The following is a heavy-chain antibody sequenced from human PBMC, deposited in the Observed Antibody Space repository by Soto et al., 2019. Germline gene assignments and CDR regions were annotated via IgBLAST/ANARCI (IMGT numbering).Heavy chain of an antibody. Sequence: SVKVSCKASGGTFSSYAISWVQQAPGQGLEWMGGIIPIFGTANYAQKFQGRVTITADESTSTAYMELSSLRSEDTAVYYCARDSEVTAMGITYYYGMDVWGQGTTVTVSS. CDR2: IIPIFGTA. D-gene: IGHD5-18*01. CDR3: ARDSEVTAMGITYYYGMDV. V-gene: IGHV1-69*13. J-gene: IGHJ6*02. CDR1: GGTFSSYA.